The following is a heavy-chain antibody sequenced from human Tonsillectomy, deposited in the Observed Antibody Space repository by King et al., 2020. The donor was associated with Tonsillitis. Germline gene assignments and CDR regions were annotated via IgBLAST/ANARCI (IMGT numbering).Heavy chain of an antibody. CDR1: GFTFSSFW. J-gene: IGHJ4*02. D-gene: IGHD1-26*01. Sequence: VQLVESGGGLVQPGGSLRLSCAASGFTFSSFWWSWVRQAPGKGLEWVARIKEVGREKYYVDSVKGRLTISRDNAKATLYLQMNSLRVEDTAVYYCASGHWELDFWGRGTLVTVSS. CDR3: ASGHWELDF. V-gene: IGHV3-7*03. CDR2: IKEVGREK.